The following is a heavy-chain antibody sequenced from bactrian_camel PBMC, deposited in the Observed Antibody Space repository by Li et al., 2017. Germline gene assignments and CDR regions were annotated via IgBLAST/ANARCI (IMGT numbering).Heavy chain of an antibody. CDR1: GDNGSSNY. D-gene: IGHD3*01. CDR3: TAVSGY. Sequence: QVQLVESGGGSVQAGGSLRVSCVASGDNGSSNYMAWFRQAPGKEREGVAAISTRGGATNYADAVKGRFTISQDHAKNVLYLQMNSLKPDDTAVYYCTAVSGYWGQGTQVTVS. J-gene: IGHJ6*01. V-gene: IGHV3S28*01. CDR2: ISTRGGAT.